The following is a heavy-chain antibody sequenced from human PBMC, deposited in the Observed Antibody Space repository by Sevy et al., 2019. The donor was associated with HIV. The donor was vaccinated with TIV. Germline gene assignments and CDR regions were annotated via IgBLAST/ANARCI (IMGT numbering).Heavy chain of an antibody. CDR1: GFTLSCCW. D-gene: IGHD1-1*01. Sequence: GGSLGLSCAASGFTLSCCWMHWVRQAPGKGLVWVSRINNDGSTTTYADSVRGRFTISRDNAKNTLYLEMNSLRAEDTAVYYCARGGTASFDYWGQGTLVTVSS. CDR3: ARGGTASFDY. V-gene: IGHV3-74*03. CDR2: INNDGSTT. J-gene: IGHJ4*02.